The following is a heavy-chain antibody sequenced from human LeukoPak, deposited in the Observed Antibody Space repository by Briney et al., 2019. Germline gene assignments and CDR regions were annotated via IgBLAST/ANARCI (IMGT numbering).Heavy chain of an antibody. CDR3: ARILNYYYGMDV. CDR2: INAGNGNT. J-gene: IGHJ6*04. Sequence: DSVKVSCTASGYTLTSYAMHWVCQAPGQRLEWMGWINAGNGNTKYSQKFQGRVTITRDTSASTAYMELSSLRSEDTAVYYCARILNYYYGMDVWGKGTTVTVSS. V-gene: IGHV1-3*01. CDR1: GYTLTSYA.